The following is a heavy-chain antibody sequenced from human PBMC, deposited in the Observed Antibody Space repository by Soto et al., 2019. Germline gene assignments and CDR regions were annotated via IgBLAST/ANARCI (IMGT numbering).Heavy chain of an antibody. CDR2: ISSSSSAI. CDR1: GFTFIRYS. D-gene: IGHD2-15*01. Sequence: PGGSLRLSCAASGFTFIRYSMNWVRQAPGKGLEWLSYISSSSSAIYYADSVKGRFTISRDTAKNSLYLQMNSLRAEDTAVYYCARDSGVVVVAAHDLDYWGQGTLVTVSS. CDR3: ARDSGVVVVAAHDLDY. V-gene: IGHV3-48*01. J-gene: IGHJ4*02.